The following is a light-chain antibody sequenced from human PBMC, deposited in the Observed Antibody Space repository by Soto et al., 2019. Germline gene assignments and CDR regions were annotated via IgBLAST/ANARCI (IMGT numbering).Light chain of an antibody. CDR1: QSVSSNY. V-gene: IGKV3-20*01. Sequence: EIVLTQSPGTLSLSPGERVILSCRASQSVSSNYLAWYQQQPGQAPRLLIYSASSRATGIPDRLTGSGSGTDFTLTINRPEPDDFAVYYCQQYGGSPRVTFGGETKVEIK. CDR2: SAS. CDR3: QQYGGSPRVT. J-gene: IGKJ4*01.